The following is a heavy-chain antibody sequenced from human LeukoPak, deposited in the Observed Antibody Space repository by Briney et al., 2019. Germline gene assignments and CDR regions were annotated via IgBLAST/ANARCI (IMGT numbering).Heavy chain of an antibody. CDR2: IFHNGNT. Sequence: PETLSLTCTVSDGSLSPYYWSWIRQSPGKGLEWIAYIFHNGNTKYNPSLWSRITISIDTSRNQVFLNLNSVTAADTAVYYCARGGYYYLDVWGKGTTVTVSS. J-gene: IGHJ6*03. CDR1: DGSLSPYY. CDR3: ARGGYYYLDV. V-gene: IGHV4-59*01.